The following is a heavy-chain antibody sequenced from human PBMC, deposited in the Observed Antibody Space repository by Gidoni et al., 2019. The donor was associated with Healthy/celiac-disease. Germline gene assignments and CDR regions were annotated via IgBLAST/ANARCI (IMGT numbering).Heavy chain of an antibody. CDR1: GGSFSGYY. D-gene: IGHD3-22*01. Sequence: QVQLQQWGAGLLKPSETLSLTCAVYGGSFSGYYWSWIRQPPGKGLEWIGEINHSGSTNYNPSLKSRVTISVDTSKNQFSLKLSSVTAADTAVYYCARGQADSSGYYRRYYYDYGMDVWGQGTTVTVSS. CDR3: ARGQADSSGYYRRYYYDYGMDV. V-gene: IGHV4-34*01. J-gene: IGHJ6*02. CDR2: INHSGST.